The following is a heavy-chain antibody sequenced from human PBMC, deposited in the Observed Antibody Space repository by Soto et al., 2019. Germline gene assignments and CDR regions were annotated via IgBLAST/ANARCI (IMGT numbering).Heavy chain of an antibody. CDR2: IYYSGST. CDR1: GGSISSSSYY. Sequence: PSETLSLTCTVSGGSISSSSYYWGWIRQPPGKGLECIGSIYYSGSTYYNTSLKSRVTISVDTSKNQFSLKLSSVTAEDTAVYYCARLRHLGAVAGTAYYYYGMDVWGQGTTVTVSS. CDR3: ARLRHLGAVAGTAYYYYGMDV. J-gene: IGHJ6*02. D-gene: IGHD6-19*01. V-gene: IGHV4-39*01.